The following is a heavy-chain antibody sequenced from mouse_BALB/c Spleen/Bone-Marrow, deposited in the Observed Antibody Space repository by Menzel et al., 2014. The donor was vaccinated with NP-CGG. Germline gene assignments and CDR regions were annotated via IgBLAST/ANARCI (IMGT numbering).Heavy chain of an antibody. CDR3: ARVAYYNVYFDY. J-gene: IGHJ2*01. CDR2: INSNGGST. D-gene: IGHD2-12*01. CDR1: GFTFGNYA. V-gene: IGHV5-6-3*01. Sequence: EVNVVESGGGLVQPGGSLKLSCAASGFTFGNYAMSWVRQTPDKRLVLVATINSNGGSTYYPDSVKGRFTISRDNARNTLYLQMNSLKSEDTAMYYCARVAYYNVYFDYWGQGTTRTVSS.